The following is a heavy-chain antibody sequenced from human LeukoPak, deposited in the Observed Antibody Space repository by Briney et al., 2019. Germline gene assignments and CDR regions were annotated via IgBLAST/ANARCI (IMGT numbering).Heavy chain of an antibody. D-gene: IGHD6-19*01. Sequence: GASVKVSCKASGYTFTSYYMHWVRQAPGQGLEWMGIINPSGGSTSYAQKFQGRVTMTMDTSTSTVYMELSSLRSEDTAVYYCARDLKPFLGYSSGWYLIGSFDYWGQGTLVTVSS. CDR2: INPSGGST. CDR1: GYTFTSYY. J-gene: IGHJ4*02. V-gene: IGHV1-46*01. CDR3: ARDLKPFLGYSSGWYLIGSFDY.